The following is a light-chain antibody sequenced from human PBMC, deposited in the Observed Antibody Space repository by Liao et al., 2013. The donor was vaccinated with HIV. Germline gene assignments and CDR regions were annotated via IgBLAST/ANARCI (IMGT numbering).Light chain of an antibody. CDR2: YDR. CDR3: QVWDSTSDHYV. Sequence: YMLAQPPSLSVAPGGTATMTCGGEVIGTKSVNWYRHKPGQAPVMVIFYDRDRPSGIPDRFSGSRSGNTATLSISRAEAGDEADYYCQVWDSTSDHYVFGTGTKVTVL. CDR1: VIGTKS. J-gene: IGLJ1*01. V-gene: IGLV3-21*01.